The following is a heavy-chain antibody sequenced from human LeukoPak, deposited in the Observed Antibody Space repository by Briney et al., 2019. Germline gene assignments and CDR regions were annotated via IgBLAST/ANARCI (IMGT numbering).Heavy chain of an antibody. CDR1: GFTFSSYW. CDR2: IKQDGSEK. D-gene: IGHD3-3*01. Sequence: GGSLRLSCAASGFTFSSYWMSWVRPAPGKGLEWVANIKQDGSEKYYVDSVKGRFTISRDNAKNSLYLQMNSLRAEDTAVYYCARDRDDFWYYYYMDVWGKGTTVTVSS. J-gene: IGHJ6*03. V-gene: IGHV3-7*01. CDR3: ARDRDDFWYYYYMDV.